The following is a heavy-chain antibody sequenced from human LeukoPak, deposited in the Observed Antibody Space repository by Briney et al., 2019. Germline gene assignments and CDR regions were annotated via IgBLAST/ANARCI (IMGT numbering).Heavy chain of an antibody. D-gene: IGHD6-19*01. J-gene: IGHJ4*02. CDR2: ISSNSRTT. CDR3: AKAPTSGYSSGWYGNSFDY. Sequence: GGSLRLSCAASGFAFSSYSMDWVRQAPGKGLELVSYISSNSRTTYYADSVKGRFTISRDNSKNTLNLQMNSLRAEDTAVYYCAKAPTSGYSSGWYGNSFDYWGQGTLVTVSS. V-gene: IGHV3-48*01. CDR1: GFAFSSYS.